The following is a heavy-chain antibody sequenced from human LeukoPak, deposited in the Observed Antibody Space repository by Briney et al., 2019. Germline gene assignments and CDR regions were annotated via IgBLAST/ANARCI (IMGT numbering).Heavy chain of an antibody. Sequence: GVSVRVSCKASGYTFTNYYIHWVRQAPGQGLEWMGIINPSGYSTTYAQKFQGRVSMTRDMSTSTVYMELSSLRSEDTAVYYCARDEWQFDYWGQGTLVTVSS. J-gene: IGHJ4*02. D-gene: IGHD3-3*01. CDR2: INPSGYST. V-gene: IGHV1-46*01. CDR1: GYTFTNYY. CDR3: ARDEWQFDY.